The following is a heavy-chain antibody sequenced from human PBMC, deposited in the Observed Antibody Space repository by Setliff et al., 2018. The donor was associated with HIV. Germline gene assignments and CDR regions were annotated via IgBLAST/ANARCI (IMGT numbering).Heavy chain of an antibody. Sequence: GGSLRLSCAASGFTFSGSTIHWVRQASGKGLEWVGRIGSKANSYATAYAASVKGRFTTSREDSKNTAYLQMNSLKTEDTAVYYCAKCSAGWLLSYMDVWGKGTTVTVSS. CDR2: IGSKANSYAT. CDR3: AKCSAGWLLSYMDV. CDR1: GFTFSGST. V-gene: IGHV3-73*01. J-gene: IGHJ6*03. D-gene: IGHD3-3*01.